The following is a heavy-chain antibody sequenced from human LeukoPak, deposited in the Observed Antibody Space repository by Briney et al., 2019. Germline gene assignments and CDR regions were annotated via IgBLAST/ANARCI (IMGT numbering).Heavy chain of an antibody. CDR3: ARARVGDPTDY. D-gene: IGHD1-26*01. J-gene: IGHJ4*02. CDR1: GFPFSSYA. V-gene: IGHV3-74*01. CDR2: VHGDGNNI. Sequence: GGSLRLSCAASGFPFSSYAMYWVRQAPGEGLVWVSRVHGDGNNIGYADFVEGRFTISRDNAKNTLYLEMSSLRREDTAVYYCARARVGDPTDYWDQGTLVTVSS.